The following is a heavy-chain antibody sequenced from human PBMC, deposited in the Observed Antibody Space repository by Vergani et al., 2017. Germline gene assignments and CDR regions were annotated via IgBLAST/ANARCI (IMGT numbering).Heavy chain of an antibody. D-gene: IGHD6-13*01. CDR1: GATFRSNT. V-gene: IGHV1-69*02. Sequence: QVQLVQSGAEVKKPGSSVKVSCKASGATFRSNTISWVRQVPGQGLEWMGRIIPVLGIANYAQKFQGRVTITADKSTSTAYMELSSLRSEDTAVYYCARGPRYSSSWYGMDVWGQGTTVTVSS. J-gene: IGHJ6*02. CDR2: IIPVLGIA. CDR3: ARGPRYSSSWYGMDV.